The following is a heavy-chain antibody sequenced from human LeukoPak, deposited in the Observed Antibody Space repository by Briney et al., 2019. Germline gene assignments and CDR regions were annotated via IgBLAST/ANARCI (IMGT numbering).Heavy chain of an antibody. CDR1: GGSFSSYSYC. CDR2: IYHSGST. V-gene: IGHV4-61*01. D-gene: IGHD3-22*01. Sequence: SETLSLTCTVSGGSFSSYSYCWSRIPPPPGQGLDWIGYIYHSGSTNYTPYFTSRVTISVGTSKNRFSRKLSSVTAGDAGVYYCACYSNTMIVAPDYWGQGTLVTVSS. CDR3: ACYSNTMIVAPDY. J-gene: IGHJ4*02.